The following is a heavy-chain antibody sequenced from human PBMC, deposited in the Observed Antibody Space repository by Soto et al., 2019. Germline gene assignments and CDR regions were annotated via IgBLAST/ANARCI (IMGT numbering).Heavy chain of an antibody. D-gene: IGHD2-21*01. V-gene: IGHV2-5*02. CDR1: GFSLSTNGMG. CDR3: AQGHCGQNCYPIPFDN. Sequence: QITLKESGPTLVKPTQTLTLTCTFSGFSLSTNGMGVGWIRQPPGKALEWLALIHWDDDRRYSPSLESRLTLTTDTSKNQVPLTVANVHPVDTATYYWAQGHCGQNCYPIPFDNWCQGTLVTVSS. J-gene: IGHJ4*02. CDR2: IHWDDDR.